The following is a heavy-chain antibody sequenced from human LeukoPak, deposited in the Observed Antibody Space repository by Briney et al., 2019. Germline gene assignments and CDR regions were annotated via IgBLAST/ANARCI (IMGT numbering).Heavy chain of an antibody. CDR3: ARANYYDTSGYSRGAFDI. CDR1: GYSISSGYY. Sequence: SETLSLTCTVSGYSISSGYYWSWIRQPPGKGLEWIGYIYYSGSTNYNPSLKSRVTISVDTSKNQFSLKLSSVTAADTAVYYCARANYYDTSGYSRGAFDIWGQGTMVTVSS. V-gene: IGHV4-38-2*02. J-gene: IGHJ3*02. D-gene: IGHD3-22*01. CDR2: IYYSGST.